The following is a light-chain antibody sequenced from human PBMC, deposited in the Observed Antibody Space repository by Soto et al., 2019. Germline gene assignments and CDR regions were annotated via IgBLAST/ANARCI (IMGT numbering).Light chain of an antibody. Sequence: EIVMPHSPATLSVSPGERATLSCRASQSVSSNLAWYQQKPGQAPSLLIYGASTRATGIPARFSGSGSGTEVTLTISSLQSEDFAVYYCQQYNNWPPWTFGQGTKVEIK. CDR1: QSVSSN. V-gene: IGKV3-15*01. J-gene: IGKJ1*01. CDR2: GAS. CDR3: QQYNNWPPWT.